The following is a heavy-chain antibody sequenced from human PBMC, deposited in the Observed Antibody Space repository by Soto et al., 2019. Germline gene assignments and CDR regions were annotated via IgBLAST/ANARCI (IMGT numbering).Heavy chain of an antibody. Sequence: SVKVSCKASGGTFSSYAISWVRQAPGQGLEWMGGIIPIFGTANYAQKFQGRVTITADESTSTAYMELSSLRSEDTAVYYCARASPQYMIVDYYGMDVWGQRTTVTVSS. CDR3: ARASPQYMIVDYYGMDV. V-gene: IGHV1-69*13. J-gene: IGHJ6*02. D-gene: IGHD3-22*01. CDR1: GGTFSSYA. CDR2: IIPIFGTA.